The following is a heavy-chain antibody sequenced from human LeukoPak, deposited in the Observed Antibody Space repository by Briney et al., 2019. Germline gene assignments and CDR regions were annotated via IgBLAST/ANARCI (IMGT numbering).Heavy chain of an antibody. CDR2: IYHSGST. CDR1: GYSISSGYY. Sequence: SETLSLTRAVSGYSISSGYYWGWIRQPPGKGLEWIGSIYHSGSTYYNPSLKSRVTISVDTSKNQFSLKLSSVTAADTAVYYCAREASTSCYLDVWGKGTTVTVSS. D-gene: IGHD2-2*01. V-gene: IGHV4-38-2*02. CDR3: AREASTSCYLDV. J-gene: IGHJ6*04.